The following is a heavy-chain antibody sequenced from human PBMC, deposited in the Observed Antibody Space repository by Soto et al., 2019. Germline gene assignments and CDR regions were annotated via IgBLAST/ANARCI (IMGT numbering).Heavy chain of an antibody. D-gene: IGHD3-10*01. CDR2: IYYSGST. Sequence: PSETLSLTCTVSGGSISSYYWSWIRQPPEKGLEWIGYIYYSGSTNYNPSLKSRVTISVDTSKNQFSLKLSSVTAADTAVYYCARDSGFGEFDPWGQGTLVTVS. V-gene: IGHV4-59*01. CDR3: ARDSGFGEFDP. J-gene: IGHJ5*02. CDR1: GGSISSYY.